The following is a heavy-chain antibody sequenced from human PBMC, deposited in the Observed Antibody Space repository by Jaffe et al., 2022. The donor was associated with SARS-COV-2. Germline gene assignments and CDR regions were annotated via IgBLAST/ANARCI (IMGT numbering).Heavy chain of an antibody. CDR1: GGSISSSSYY. Sequence: QLQLQESGPGLVKPSETLSLTCTVSGGSISSSSYYWGWIRQPPGKGLEWIGSIYYSGSTYYNPSLKSRVTISVDTSKNQFSLKLSSVTAADTAVYYCARHVLSGFLEWYPPDYYGMDVWGQGTTVTVSS. CDR2: IYYSGST. D-gene: IGHD3-3*01. J-gene: IGHJ6*02. CDR3: ARHVLSGFLEWYPPDYYGMDV. V-gene: IGHV4-39*01.